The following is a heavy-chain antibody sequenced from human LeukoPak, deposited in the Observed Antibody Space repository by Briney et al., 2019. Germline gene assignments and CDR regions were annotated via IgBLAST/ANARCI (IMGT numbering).Heavy chain of an antibody. CDR3: ARERMVRGVTPLNWFDP. Sequence: ASVKVSCKASGGTFSSYAISWARQAPGQGLEWMGGIIPIFGTANYAQKFQGRVTITADESTSTAYMELSSLRSEDTAVYYCARERMVRGVTPLNWFDPWGQGTLVTVSS. CDR2: IIPIFGTA. J-gene: IGHJ5*02. CDR1: GGTFSSYA. D-gene: IGHD3-10*01. V-gene: IGHV1-69*13.